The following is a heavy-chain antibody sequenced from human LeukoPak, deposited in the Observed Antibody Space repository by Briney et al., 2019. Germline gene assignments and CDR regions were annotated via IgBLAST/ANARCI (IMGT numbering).Heavy chain of an antibody. Sequence: PGGSLRLSCAASRFTFSDYYMSWIRQAPGKGLEWVSYISSSGSTIYYVDSVKGRFTISRDNAKNLLYLQMNSLRAEDTAVYYCASRSVVGYYFDYWGQGTLVTVSS. CDR1: RFTFSDYY. V-gene: IGHV3-11*01. J-gene: IGHJ4*02. D-gene: IGHD2-15*01. CDR3: ASRSVVGYYFDY. CDR2: ISSSGSTI.